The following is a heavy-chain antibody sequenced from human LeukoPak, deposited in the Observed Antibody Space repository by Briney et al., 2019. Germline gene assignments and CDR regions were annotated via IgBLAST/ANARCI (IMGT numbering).Heavy chain of an antibody. CDR3: ARDDEAQNAFDI. CDR1: GGTFSSYA. CDR2: IIPIFGTA. J-gene: IGHJ3*02. Sequence: ASVKVSCKASGGTFSSYAISWVRQAPGQGLEWMGRIIPIFGTANYAQKSQGRVTITTDESTSTAYMELSSLRSEDTAVYYCARDDEAQNAFDIWGQGTMVTVSS. V-gene: IGHV1-69*05.